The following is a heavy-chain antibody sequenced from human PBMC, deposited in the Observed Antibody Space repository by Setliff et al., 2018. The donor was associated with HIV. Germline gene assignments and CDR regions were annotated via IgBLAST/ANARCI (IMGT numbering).Heavy chain of an antibody. V-gene: IGHV3-48*01. CDR3: ARIKNSERWCFDL. D-gene: IGHD1-1*01. Sequence: PGGSLRLSCAASGFTFSNYNLNWVRQAPGKGLEWVSYISSSSSTIYYADSVKGRFSNSRDHAKNSLYLQMNSLRAEDTAVFYCARIKNSERWCFDLWGRGTLVTVSS. CDR2: ISSSSSTI. CDR1: GFTFSNYN. J-gene: IGHJ2*01.